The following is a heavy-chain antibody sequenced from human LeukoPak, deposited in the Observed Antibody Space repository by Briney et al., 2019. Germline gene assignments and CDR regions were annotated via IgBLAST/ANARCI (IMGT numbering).Heavy chain of an antibody. V-gene: IGHV4-34*01. CDR1: GGSFSGYY. CDR2: INHSGST. D-gene: IGHD3-10*01. CDR3: ARDHSYYFGSQTSTLDV. Sequence: SETLSLTCAVYGGSFSGYYWSWIRQPPGKGLEWIGEINHSGSTNYNPSLKSRVTISVDTSKNRFSLKLNSVTAADTAVYYCARDHSYYFGSQTSTLDVWGQGTAVTVSS. J-gene: IGHJ6*02.